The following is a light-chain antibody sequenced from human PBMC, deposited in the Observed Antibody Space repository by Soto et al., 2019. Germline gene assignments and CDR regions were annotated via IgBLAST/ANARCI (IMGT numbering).Light chain of an antibody. CDR3: QQYITYRT. V-gene: IGKV1-5*01. J-gene: IGKJ1*01. Sequence: DIQMTQSPSTLSASVGDRVTITCRASQSIRSWLAWYQQKPGKAPKLLIYDASSLERGVPSRFSGSGSGTEFTLTISSLQPDDFATYYCQQYITYRTFGQGTKVDIK. CDR1: QSIRSW. CDR2: DAS.